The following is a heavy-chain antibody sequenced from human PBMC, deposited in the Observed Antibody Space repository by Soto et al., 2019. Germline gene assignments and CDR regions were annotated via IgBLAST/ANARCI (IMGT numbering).Heavy chain of an antibody. CDR3: ARGDCSSTSCYFIAARPWYYGMDV. CDR2: ISAYNGNT. CDR1: GYTFTSYG. J-gene: IGHJ6*02. V-gene: IGHV1-18*04. Sequence: GASVKVSCKASGYTFTSYGISWVRQAPGQGLEWMGWISAYNGNTNYAQKLQGRVTMTTDTSTSTAYMELRSLRSDDTAVYYCARGDCSSTSCYFIAARPWYYGMDVWGQGTTVTVSS. D-gene: IGHD2-2*01.